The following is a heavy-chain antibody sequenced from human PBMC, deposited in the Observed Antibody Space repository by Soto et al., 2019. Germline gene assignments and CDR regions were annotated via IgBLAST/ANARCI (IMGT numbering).Heavy chain of an antibody. CDR1: GGDITSAGFY. CDR2: IYYSGDT. V-gene: IGHV4-31*03. J-gene: IGHJ4*02. D-gene: IGHD2-2*01. CDR3: AREGTN. Sequence: QVQLQESGPGLVKPSQTLSLTCTVSGGDITSAGFYWSWIRQHPEKGLEWIGYIYYSGDTFYNPSLKSRLTISLDTSKNQFFLMLTSVTAADTAVYYCAREGTNWGQGTLVTVSS.